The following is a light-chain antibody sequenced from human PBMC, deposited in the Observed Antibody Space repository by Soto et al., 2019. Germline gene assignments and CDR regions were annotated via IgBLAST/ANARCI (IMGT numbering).Light chain of an antibody. CDR3: QQPSHWPT. J-gene: IGKJ1*01. V-gene: IGKV3-11*01. CDR2: DAS. Sequence: EIVLTQSTATLSLSPGERATLSCRASQSVSSYLAWYQQKPGQAPRLLIYDASNRATGIPARFSGSGSGTDFTLTISSLEPEDFAVYYCQQPSHWPTFGQGTKADI. CDR1: QSVSSY.